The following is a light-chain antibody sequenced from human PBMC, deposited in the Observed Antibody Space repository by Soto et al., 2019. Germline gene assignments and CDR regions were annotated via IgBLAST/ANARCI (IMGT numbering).Light chain of an antibody. Sequence: QSALTQPASVSGSPGQSITISCTGTSSDVGGSGLVSWYQFHPGKAPKLLIFEGFKRPSGVSNRFSGSKSGSTASLTISGLQAEDEDDYYCCSYAGRSTWDVVFGGGTKVTVL. CDR3: CSYAGRSTWDVV. J-gene: IGLJ2*01. V-gene: IGLV2-23*01. CDR1: SSDVGGSGL. CDR2: EGF.